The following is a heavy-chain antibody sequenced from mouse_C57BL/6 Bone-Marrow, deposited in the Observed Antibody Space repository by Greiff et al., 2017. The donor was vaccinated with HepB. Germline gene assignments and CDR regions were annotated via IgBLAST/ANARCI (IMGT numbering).Heavy chain of an antibody. J-gene: IGHJ4*01. Sequence: EVQVVESEGGLVQPGSSMKLSCTASGFTFSDYYMAWVRQVPEKGLEWVANINYDGSSTYYLDSLKSRFIISRDNAKNILYLQMSSLKSEDTATYYCARGYYNDAMDDWGQGTSVTVSS. V-gene: IGHV5-16*01. CDR1: GFTFSDYY. D-gene: IGHD1-1*01. CDR2: INYDGSST. CDR3: ARGYYNDAMDD.